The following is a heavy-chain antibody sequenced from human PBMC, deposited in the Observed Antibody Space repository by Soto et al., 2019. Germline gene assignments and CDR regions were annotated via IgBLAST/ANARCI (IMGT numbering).Heavy chain of an antibody. Sequence: EVQLVESGGGLVQPGGSLRLSCAASGFTFSSYDMHWVRQSTGKGLEWVSAIGTAGDTYYPGSVKGRFNISRENAKNSVYLQMNSLRAEDTAVYYCARSGLYDFWKGYPPKLDVWRQGTTVTVSS. V-gene: IGHV3-13*01. CDR2: IGTAGDT. CDR3: ARSGLYDFWKGYPPKLDV. CDR1: GFTFSSYD. J-gene: IGHJ6*02. D-gene: IGHD3-3*01.